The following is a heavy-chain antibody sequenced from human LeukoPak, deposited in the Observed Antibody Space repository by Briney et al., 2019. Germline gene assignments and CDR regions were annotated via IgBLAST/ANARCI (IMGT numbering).Heavy chain of an antibody. Sequence: GGSLRLSCAASGFTFSSYAMSWVRQAPGKGLEWVSAISGSGSVTYYADSVKGRFTTSRDNSKNTLHLQMTSLRAEDTAVYYCAKRGPADYFYYYMDVWGKGTTVTVSS. J-gene: IGHJ6*03. CDR3: AKRGPADYFYYYMDV. CDR2: ISGSGSVT. CDR1: GFTFSSYA. V-gene: IGHV3-23*01.